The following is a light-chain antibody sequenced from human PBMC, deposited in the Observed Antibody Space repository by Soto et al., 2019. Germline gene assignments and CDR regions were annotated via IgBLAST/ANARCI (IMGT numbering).Light chain of an antibody. CDR2: DES. CDR3: QQYHSYWT. V-gene: IGKV3-11*01. Sequence: EIVLTQSPATLSLSPGERATLSCRASQSVSSYLAWYQQKPGQAPRLLIYDESNRATGIPARFSGSGSGTEFTLTISSLQTDDFSTYYCQQYHSYWTFGQGTKVDI. CDR1: QSVSSY. J-gene: IGKJ1*01.